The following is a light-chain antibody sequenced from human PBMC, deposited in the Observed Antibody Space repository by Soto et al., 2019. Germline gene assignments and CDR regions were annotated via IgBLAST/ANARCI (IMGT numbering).Light chain of an antibody. CDR2: AAS. Sequence: DIQMTQSPSSLSASVGDRVTITCRASQSISSDLNWYQQKPGKAPKLLIYAASSLQSGVPSTFSGSGSGTDFTLTISSLQPEDFATYYCQQSYSTPHTFGQGATLEIK. J-gene: IGKJ2*01. CDR3: QQSYSTPHT. V-gene: IGKV1-39*01. CDR1: QSISSD.